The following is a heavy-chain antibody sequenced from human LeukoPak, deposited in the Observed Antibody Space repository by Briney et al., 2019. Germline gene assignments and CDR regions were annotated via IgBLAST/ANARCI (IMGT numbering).Heavy chain of an antibody. V-gene: IGHV1-8*01. D-gene: IGHD3-3*01. CDR2: MNPNSGNT. CDR3: ARATRFLEWLLYYYYYMDV. Sequence: SVKVSCKASGYTFTSYDINWVRQATGQGLEWMGWMNPNSGNTGYAQKFQGRVTMTRNTSISTAYMELSSLRSEDTAVYYCARATRFLEWLLYYYYYMDVWGKGTTVTVSS. CDR1: GYTFTSYD. J-gene: IGHJ6*03.